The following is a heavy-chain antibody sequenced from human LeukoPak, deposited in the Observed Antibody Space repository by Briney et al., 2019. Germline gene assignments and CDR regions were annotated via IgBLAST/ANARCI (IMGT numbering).Heavy chain of an antibody. D-gene: IGHD3-16*01. CDR2: IYPADSDI. CDR1: GYSINNYW. Sequence: GESLKISCKGSGYSINNYWIGWVRQMPGKGLEWMGIIYPADSDIRYSPSFQGQVTISADKSISTAYLQWSSLKASDTAMYYCARHTIYSPGGQNWFDPWGQGTLVTVSS. J-gene: IGHJ5*02. CDR3: ARHTIYSPGGQNWFDP. V-gene: IGHV5-51*01.